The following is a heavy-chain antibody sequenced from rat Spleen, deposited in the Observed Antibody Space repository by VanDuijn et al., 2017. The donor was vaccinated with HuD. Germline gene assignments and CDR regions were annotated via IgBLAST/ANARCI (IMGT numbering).Heavy chain of an antibody. CDR2: INREGST. V-gene: IGHV3-3*01. J-gene: IGHJ2*01. Sequence: EVQLQESGPGLVKPSQSLSLTCSVTGYSITSSYRWNWIRKFPGNKLEWMGYINREGSTNYNPSLKSRISITRDTSKNQFFLQLNSVTTEDTATYYCARSTYNNYFDYWGQGVMVTVSS. D-gene: IGHD1-10*01. CDR1: GYSITSSYR. CDR3: ARSTYNNYFDY.